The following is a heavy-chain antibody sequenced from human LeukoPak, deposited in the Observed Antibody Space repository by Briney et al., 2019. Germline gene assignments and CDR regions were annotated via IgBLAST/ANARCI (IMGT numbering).Heavy chain of an antibody. CDR2: VNHSGST. CDR1: GGSFSGYY. V-gene: IGHV4-34*01. Sequence: SETLSLTCAVYGGSFSGYYWSWIRQPPGKGLEWIGEVNHSGSTNYNPSLKSRVTISVDTSKNQFSLKLSSVTAADTAVYYCARGRGDYWGQGTLVTVSS. J-gene: IGHJ4*02. CDR3: ARGRGDY.